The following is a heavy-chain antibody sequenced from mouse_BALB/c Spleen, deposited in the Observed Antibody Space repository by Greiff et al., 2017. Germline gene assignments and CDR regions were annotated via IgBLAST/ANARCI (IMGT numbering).Heavy chain of an antibody. V-gene: IGHV1-9*01. CDR3: ATSAYYGNYVPFAY. J-gene: IGHJ3*01. CDR1: GYTFSSYW. D-gene: IGHD2-10*01. Sequence: QVQLQQSGAELMKPGASVKISCKATGYTFSSYWIEWVKQRPGHGLEWIGEILPGSGSTNYNEKFKGKATFTADTSSNTAYMQLSSLTSEDSAVYYCATSAYYGNYVPFAYWGQGTLVTVSA. CDR2: ILPGSGST.